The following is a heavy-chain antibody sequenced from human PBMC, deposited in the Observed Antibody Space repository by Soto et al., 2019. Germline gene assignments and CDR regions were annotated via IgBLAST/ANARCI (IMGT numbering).Heavy chain of an antibody. D-gene: IGHD2-15*01. V-gene: IGHV4-39*01. CDR3: ARRYGGSSPFDY. J-gene: IGHJ4*02. CDR2: IYYTGTT. Sequence: QLQLQESGPGLVKPSETLSLTCTVSGGSISSSSYYWGWIRQPPGKGLEWIGSIYYTGTTYYNPSLKSRVNLSVDTSKNQFSLKLSSVTAADTAVYYCARRYGGSSPFDYWGQGTLVTVSS. CDR1: GGSISSSSYY.